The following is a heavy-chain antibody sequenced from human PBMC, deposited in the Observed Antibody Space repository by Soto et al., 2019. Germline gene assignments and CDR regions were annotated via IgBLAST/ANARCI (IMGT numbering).Heavy chain of an antibody. J-gene: IGHJ6*03. V-gene: IGHV3-9*01. Sequence: EVQLVESGGGLVQAGRSLRLSCAASGFTFNDYAMHWVRQAPGKGLEWVSSISWNSGSLVYADSVQTRFTISRDNAKNSLYLQMNSLRTEDTALYYCAKDVVDCTAGVCYSEEGDYYYIDVWGTGTTVTVSS. CDR3: AKDVVDCTAGVCYSEEGDYYYIDV. D-gene: IGHD2-8*02. CDR1: GFTFNDYA. CDR2: ISWNSGSL.